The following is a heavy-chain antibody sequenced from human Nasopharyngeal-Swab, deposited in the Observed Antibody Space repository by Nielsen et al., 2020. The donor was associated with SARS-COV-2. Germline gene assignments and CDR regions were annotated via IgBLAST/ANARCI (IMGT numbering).Heavy chain of an antibody. CDR1: GFTFSDSA. D-gene: IGHD2-15*01. CDR3: TRCGGGCYSGRDY. V-gene: IGHV3-73*01. J-gene: IGHJ4*02. Sequence: GESLKISCAASGFTFSDSAIHWVRPASGEGLEWVARISSKGNNYATAYSASVKGRFIIFRDAPTNTAYLQMNSLKTEDTAMYYCTRCGGGCYSGRDYWGQGTLVTVSS. CDR2: ISSKGNNYAT.